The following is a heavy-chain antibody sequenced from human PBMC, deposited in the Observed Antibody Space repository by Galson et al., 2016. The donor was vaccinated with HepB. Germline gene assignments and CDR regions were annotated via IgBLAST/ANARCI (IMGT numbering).Heavy chain of an antibody. CDR2: IYNSGST. CDR3: ARDRQPSRYHGLHV. CDR1: GGSISDYY. Sequence: ETLSLTCTVSGGSISDYYWSWIRQPPGKGLEWIGYIYNSGSTNYNPSLKSRVTISIDTPKSQFSLKVSSVTAADTAVYYCARDRQPSRYHGLHVWGQGTTVTVSS. D-gene: IGHD1-14*01. J-gene: IGHJ6*02. V-gene: IGHV4-59*01.